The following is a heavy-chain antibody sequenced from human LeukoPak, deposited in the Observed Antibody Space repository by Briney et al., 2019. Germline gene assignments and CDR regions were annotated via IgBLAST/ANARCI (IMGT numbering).Heavy chain of an antibody. D-gene: IGHD1-26*01. CDR2: IYYSGST. Sequence: SETLSLTCTVSGGSISSYYWSWIRQPPGKGLEWIGYIYYSGSTNYNPSLKSRVTISVDTSKNQISLKLSSVTAADTAVYYCAGSGSYYFFDYWGQEPWSPSPQ. J-gene: IGHJ4*01. V-gene: IGHV4-59*01. CDR1: GGSISSYY. CDR3: AGSGSYYFFDY.